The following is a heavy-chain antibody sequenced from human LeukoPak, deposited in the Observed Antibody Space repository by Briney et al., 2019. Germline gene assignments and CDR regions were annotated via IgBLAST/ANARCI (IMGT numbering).Heavy chain of an antibody. J-gene: IGHJ6*03. D-gene: IGHD3-16*01. Sequence: SETLSLTCAVYGGSFSGYYWCWIRQPPGKGLEWIGEINHSGSTNYNPSLKSRVTISPDTSKNQFSLKLSSVTAADTAVYYCARDGAHKNHYYSYYYMDVWGKGTTVTVSS. CDR1: GGSFSGYY. CDR3: ARDGAHKNHYYSYYYMDV. CDR2: INHSGST. V-gene: IGHV4-34*01.